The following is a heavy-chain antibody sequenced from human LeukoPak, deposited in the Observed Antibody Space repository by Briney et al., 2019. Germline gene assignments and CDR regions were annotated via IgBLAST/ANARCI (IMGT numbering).Heavy chain of an antibody. V-gene: IGHV6-1*01. Sequence: SQTLSLTCAISGDSVSSNRAAWTWIRQSPSRGLEWLGRTYYRSKWYNDYAVSVRGRITINPDTSKNQFSLQVNSVTPEDTAVYYCARGRHGYNYFDYWGQGTLVTVSS. CDR3: ARGRHGYNYFDY. CDR1: GDSVSSNRAA. D-gene: IGHD5-24*01. J-gene: IGHJ4*02. CDR2: TYYRSKWYN.